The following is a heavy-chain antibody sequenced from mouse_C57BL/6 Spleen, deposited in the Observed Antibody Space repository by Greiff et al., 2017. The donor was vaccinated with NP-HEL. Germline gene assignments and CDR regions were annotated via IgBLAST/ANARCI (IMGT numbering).Heavy chain of an antibody. CDR1: GYTFTSYW. Sequence: QVQLKQPGAELVKPGASVKLSCKASGYTFTSYWMHWVKQRPGQGLEWIGMIHPNSGSTNYNEKFKSKATLTVDKSSSTAYMQLSSLTSEDSAVYYCASPSLGAWFAYWGQGTLVTVSA. V-gene: IGHV1-64*01. D-gene: IGHD4-1*01. J-gene: IGHJ3*01. CDR3: ASPSLGAWFAY. CDR2: IHPNSGST.